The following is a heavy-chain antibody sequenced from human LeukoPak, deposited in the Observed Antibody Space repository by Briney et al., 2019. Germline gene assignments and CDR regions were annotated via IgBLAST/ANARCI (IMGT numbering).Heavy chain of an antibody. CDR2: INHSGST. J-gene: IGHJ5*02. CDR1: GGSFSGYY. V-gene: IGHV4-34*01. D-gene: IGHD2-2*01. CDR3: ARGGGIVVEPAAIWLDP. Sequence: PSETLSLTCAVYGGSFSGYYWSWIRQPPGKGLEWIGEINHSGSTNYNPSLKSRVTISVDTSKNQFSLKLSSVTAADTAVYYCARGGGIVVEPAAIWLDPWGQGTLVTVSS.